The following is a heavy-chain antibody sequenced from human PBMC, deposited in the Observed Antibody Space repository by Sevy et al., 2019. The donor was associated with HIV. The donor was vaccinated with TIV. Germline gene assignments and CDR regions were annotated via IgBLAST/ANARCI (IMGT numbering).Heavy chain of an antibody. Sequence: GGSLRLSCAASGFPVSSNYMTWVRQAPGKGLEWVSVIYSDGSTYHADSVKGRFTISRDNSKNTLYLQMNSLRVEDTAVYYCARGKSGYGYGLDYWGQGTLVTVSS. J-gene: IGHJ4*02. CDR2: IYSDGST. CDR3: ARGKSGYGYGLDY. CDR1: GFPVSSNY. V-gene: IGHV3-66*01. D-gene: IGHD5-18*01.